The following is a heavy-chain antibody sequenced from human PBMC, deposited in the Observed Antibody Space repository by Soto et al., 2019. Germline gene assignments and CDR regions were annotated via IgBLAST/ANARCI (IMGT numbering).Heavy chain of an antibody. CDR1: GFTFSNAW. Sequence: ESGGGLVKPGGSLRLSCAASGFTFSNAWMSWVRQAPGKGLEWVGRIKSKTDGGTTDYAAPVKGRFTMSRDDSKNTLYLQMNSLKTEDTAVYYCTTDLKYCSGGSCYSGPLDYWGQGTLVTVSS. V-gene: IGHV3-15*01. CDR2: IKSKTDGGTT. CDR3: TTDLKYCSGGSCYSGPLDY. D-gene: IGHD2-15*01. J-gene: IGHJ4*02.